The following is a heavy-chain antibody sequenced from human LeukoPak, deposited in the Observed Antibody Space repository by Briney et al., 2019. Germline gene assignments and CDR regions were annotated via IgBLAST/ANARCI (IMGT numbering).Heavy chain of an antibody. D-gene: IGHD2-15*01. CDR3: ARCSGSSTYHSDDY. CDR1: GFTLSTYS. Sequence: PGGSLRLSCVVSGFTLSTYSINWVLQAPGKGLEWVSSISIKSRYIYYAYSVKGRFTISRDNAKNSLSLQMNSLRAEDTAVYYCARCSGSSTYHSDDYWGQGTLVTVSS. J-gene: IGHJ4*02. V-gene: IGHV3-21*01. CDR2: ISIKSRYI.